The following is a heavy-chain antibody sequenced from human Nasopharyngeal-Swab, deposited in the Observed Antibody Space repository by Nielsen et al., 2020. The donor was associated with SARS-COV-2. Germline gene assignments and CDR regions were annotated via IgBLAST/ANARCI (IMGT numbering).Heavy chain of an antibody. D-gene: IGHD3-22*01. CDR1: GFTFDEYS. J-gene: IGHJ6*02. CDR3: AKDRGDSSGYYRYFYYCMDV. V-gene: IGHV3-9*01. Sequence: GGSLRLSCAASGFTFDEYSMHWVRQAPGKGLEWVASISWSGGATGYADSVKGRFTISRDNAKNSLYLQMKSLRPEDTALYYCAKDRGDSSGYYRYFYYCMDVWGQGTTVTVSS. CDR2: ISWSGGAT.